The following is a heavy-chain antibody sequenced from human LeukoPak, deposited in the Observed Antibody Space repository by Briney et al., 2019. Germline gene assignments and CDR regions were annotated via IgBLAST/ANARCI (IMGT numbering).Heavy chain of an antibody. D-gene: IGHD5-12*01. J-gene: IGHJ5*02. CDR2: IYYSGST. V-gene: IGHV4-39*07. CDR3: AREAMGLRPKGVKNWFDP. CDR1: GGSISSSSYY. Sequence: SETLSLTCTVSGGSISSSSYYWDWIRQPPGKGLEWMGNIYYSGSTYYNPSLKSRVTISVDTSKNQFSLKLSSVTAADTAVYYCAREAMGLRPKGVKNWFDPWGQGTLVTVSS.